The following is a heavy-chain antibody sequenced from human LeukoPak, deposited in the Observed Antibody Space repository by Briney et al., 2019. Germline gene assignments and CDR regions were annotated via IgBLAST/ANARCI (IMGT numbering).Heavy chain of an antibody. CDR1: GDSISSYY. CDR2: FYISGRS. J-gene: IGHJ4*02. Sequence: SETLSLTCTVSGDSISSYYWTWIRQPAGRGVEWIGRFYISGRSSYSPSLKSRVSMSVDKSKNQFSLKLTSVTAADTAVYYCARDFLSSFTFDYWGQGILVTVSS. V-gene: IGHV4-4*07. CDR3: ARDFLSSFTFDY. D-gene: IGHD2-2*01.